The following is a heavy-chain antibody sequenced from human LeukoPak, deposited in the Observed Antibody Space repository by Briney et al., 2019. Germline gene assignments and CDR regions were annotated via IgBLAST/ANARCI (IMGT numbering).Heavy chain of an antibody. D-gene: IGHD3-16*02. CDR3: ARDSLRLGELSFTMDY. V-gene: IGHV3-74*01. Sequence: GGSLRLSCAASGFTFSNYWMHWVRQAPGKGLVWVSRIYNDGSSTSYADSVKGRFTISRDNAKSTLYLQMNSLRAEDTALYFCARDSLRLGELSFTMDYWGQGTLVTVSS. CDR2: IYNDGSST. J-gene: IGHJ4*02. CDR1: GFTFSNYW.